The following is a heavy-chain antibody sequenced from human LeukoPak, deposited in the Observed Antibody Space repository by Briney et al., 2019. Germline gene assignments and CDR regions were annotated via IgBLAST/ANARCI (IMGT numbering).Heavy chain of an antibody. V-gene: IGHV1-46*01. CDR2: INPSGGGT. CDR3: ARGIYYYDSSFYYLEYFQH. J-gene: IGHJ1*01. D-gene: IGHD3-22*01. Sequence: ASVKVSCKASGYSFTSYHMHWVRQAPGQGLEWMGIINPSGGGTGYAQKFQGRVTMTRDMSTSTVYMELSSLRSEDTAVYYCARGIYYYDSSFYYLEYFQHWGQGTLVTVSS. CDR1: GYSFTSYH.